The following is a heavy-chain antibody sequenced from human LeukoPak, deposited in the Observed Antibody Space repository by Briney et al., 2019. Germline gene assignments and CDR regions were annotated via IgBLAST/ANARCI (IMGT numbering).Heavy chain of an antibody. CDR1: GGSISSYY. CDR2: IYYSGST. CDR3: ARRSTGVTTDYFDY. D-gene: IGHD4-17*01. Sequence: SETLSLTCTVSGGSISSYYWSWIRQPPGKGLEWIGYIYYSGSTNYNPSLKSRVTISVDTSKNQFSLKLSSVTAADTAVYYCARRSTGVTTDYFDYWGQGTLVTVSS. J-gene: IGHJ4*02. V-gene: IGHV4-59*08.